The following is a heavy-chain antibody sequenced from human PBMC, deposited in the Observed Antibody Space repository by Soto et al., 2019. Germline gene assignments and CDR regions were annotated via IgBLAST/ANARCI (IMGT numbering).Heavy chain of an antibody. D-gene: IGHD6-13*01. J-gene: IGHJ4*02. CDR1: GFTFSSYA. CDR3: ALEGIAAAGTVDY. V-gene: IGHV3-30-3*01. CDR2: ISYDGSNK. Sequence: GGSLRLSCAASGFTFSSYAMHWVRQAPGKGLEWVAVISYDGSNKYYADSVKGRFTISRDNSKNTLYLQMNSLRAEDTAVYYCALEGIAAAGTVDYWGQGTLVTVSS.